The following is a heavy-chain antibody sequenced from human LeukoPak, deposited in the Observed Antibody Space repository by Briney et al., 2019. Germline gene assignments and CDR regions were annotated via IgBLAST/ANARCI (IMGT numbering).Heavy chain of an antibody. Sequence: GGSLRLSCAASGFTFSSYGMHWVRQAPGKGLEWVAVISYDGSNKYYADSVKGRFTISRDNSKSTLYLQMNSLRAEDTAVYYCAKGVVPAAITLGDWFDPWGQETLVTVSS. V-gene: IGHV3-30*18. J-gene: IGHJ5*02. CDR2: ISYDGSNK. D-gene: IGHD2-2*01. CDR1: GFTFSSYG. CDR3: AKGVVPAAITLGDWFDP.